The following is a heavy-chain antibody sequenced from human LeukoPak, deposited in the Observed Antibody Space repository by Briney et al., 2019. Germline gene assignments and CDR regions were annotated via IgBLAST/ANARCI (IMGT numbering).Heavy chain of an antibody. D-gene: IGHD6-19*01. J-gene: IGHJ4*02. Sequence: PSETLSLTCTVSGGSISSYYWSWIRQPPGKGLEWIGYIYYSGSTNYNPSLKSRVTISVDTSKNQFSLKLSSVTAADTAVYYCARTWTLAVASLSYFDYWGQGTLVTVSS. CDR3: ARTWTLAVASLSYFDY. V-gene: IGHV4-59*01. CDR1: GGSISSYY. CDR2: IYYSGST.